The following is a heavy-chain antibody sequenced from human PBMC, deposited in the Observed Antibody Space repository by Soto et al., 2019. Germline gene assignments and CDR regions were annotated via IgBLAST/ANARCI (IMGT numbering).Heavy chain of an antibody. CDR2: IIPIFGTA. D-gene: IGHD1-26*01. Sequence: SVKVSCKASGGTFSSYAISWVRQAPGRGLEWMGGIIPIFGTANYAQKFQGRVTITADKSTSTAYMELSSLRSEDTAVYYCARDIVGATFFSLDAFDIWGQGTMVTVS. CDR3: ARDIVGATFFSLDAFDI. CDR1: GGTFSSYA. V-gene: IGHV1-69*06. J-gene: IGHJ3*02.